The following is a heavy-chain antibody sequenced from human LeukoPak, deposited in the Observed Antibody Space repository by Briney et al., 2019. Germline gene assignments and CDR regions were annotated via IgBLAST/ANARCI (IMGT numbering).Heavy chain of an antibody. CDR1: GFTLSSYA. CDR3: ARARPSMWIDY. Sequence: GRSLRLSCAASGFTLSSYAMYWVRQAPGKGLEWVAVISYDGSDKFYADSVKGRFTISRDSSKNTLYLQMNSLRPEDTAVYYCARARPSMWIDYWGQGTLVTVSS. V-gene: IGHV3-30*04. J-gene: IGHJ4*02. CDR2: ISYDGSDK. D-gene: IGHD5-12*01.